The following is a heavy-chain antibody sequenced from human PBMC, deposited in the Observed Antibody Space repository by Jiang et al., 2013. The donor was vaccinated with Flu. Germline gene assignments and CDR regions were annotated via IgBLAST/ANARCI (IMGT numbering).Heavy chain of an antibody. CDR2: IYPGDSDT. D-gene: IGHD6-13*01. Sequence: IYPGDSDTRYSPSFQGQVTISADKSISTAYLQWSSLKASDTAMYYCASSSWPGRAYDAFDIWGQGTMVTVSS. V-gene: IGHV5-51*01. CDR3: ASSSWPGRAYDAFDI. J-gene: IGHJ3*02.